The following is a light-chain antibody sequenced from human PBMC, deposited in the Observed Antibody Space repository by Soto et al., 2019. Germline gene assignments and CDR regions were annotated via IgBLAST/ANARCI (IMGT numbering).Light chain of an antibody. CDR1: SSDVGGYNS. CDR3: CSYGSGSTLYV. J-gene: IGLJ1*01. V-gene: IGLV2-14*03. CDR2: DVS. Sequence: QSALTQPGSLSGSPGRSITISCKETSSDVGGYNSVSWYQQHPGKAPKVIIFDVSSRPSGVSSRFSGSKSGNTASLTISGLQAEDEADYYCCSYGSGSTLYVFGAGTKVTVL.